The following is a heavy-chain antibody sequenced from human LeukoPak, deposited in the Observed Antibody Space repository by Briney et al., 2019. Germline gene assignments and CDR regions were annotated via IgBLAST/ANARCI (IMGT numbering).Heavy chain of an antibody. D-gene: IGHD6-19*01. J-gene: IGHJ4*02. CDR2: IYSGGST. V-gene: IGHV3-66*02. CDR1: GFTVSSNY. Sequence: HPGGSLRLSCAASGFTVSSNYMTWVRQALGKGLEWVSVIYSGGSTYYADSVKGRFTISRDNSKNTVYLQMNSLRAEDTAVYYCARGSGWYRPIDYWGQGTLVTVSS. CDR3: ARGSGWYRPIDY.